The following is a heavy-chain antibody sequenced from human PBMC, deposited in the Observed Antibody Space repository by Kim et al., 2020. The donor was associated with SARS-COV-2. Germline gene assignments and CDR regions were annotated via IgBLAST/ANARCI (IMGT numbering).Heavy chain of an antibody. CDR3: AKAIAAAGTTYTFWDY. CDR1: GFTFSSYA. D-gene: IGHD6-13*01. Sequence: GGSLRLSCAASGFTFSSYAMSWVRQAPGKGLEWVSAISGSGGSTYYADSVKGRFTISRYNSKNTLYLQMNSLRAEDTAVYYCAKAIAAAGTTYTFWDYWGQGTLVTVYS. CDR2: ISGSGGST. J-gene: IGHJ4*02. V-gene: IGHV3-23*01.